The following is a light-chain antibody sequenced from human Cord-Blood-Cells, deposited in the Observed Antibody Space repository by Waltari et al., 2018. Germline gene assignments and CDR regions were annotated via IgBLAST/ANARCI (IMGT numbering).Light chain of an antibody. V-gene: IGKV1-39*01. CDR2: AAS. J-gene: IGKJ3*01. CDR1: QSIHSY. Sequence: DIQLTQSPSSLSASVGDSVTITCRASQSIHSYLNWYQQKPGKAPKLLIYAASSLQSGAPSRCSGSGARTDFTLTISRLQPEDFATYYCQQSNSTLTFGPGTKVDIK. CDR3: QQSNSTLT.